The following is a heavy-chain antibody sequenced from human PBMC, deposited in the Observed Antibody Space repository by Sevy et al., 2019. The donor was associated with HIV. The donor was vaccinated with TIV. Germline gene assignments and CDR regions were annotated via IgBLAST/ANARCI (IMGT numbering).Heavy chain of an antibody. D-gene: IGHD3-3*01. CDR1: GFTFSSYA. J-gene: IGHJ4*02. Sequence: GGSLRLSCAASGFTFSSYAMSWVRQAPGKGLEWVSAISGSGGSTYYAHSVKGRFTISRDNSKNTLYLQMNSLRAEDTAVYYCAKDARGAYYDFWSGYSGDYWGQGTLVTVSS. CDR3: AKDARGAYYDFWSGYSGDY. V-gene: IGHV3-23*01. CDR2: ISGSGGST.